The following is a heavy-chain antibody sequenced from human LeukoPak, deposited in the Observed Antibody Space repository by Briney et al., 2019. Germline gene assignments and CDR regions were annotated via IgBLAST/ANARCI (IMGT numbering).Heavy chain of an antibody. V-gene: IGHV4-34*01. J-gene: IGHJ4*02. CDR1: GGSFSGYY. Sequence: SSETLSLTCAVYGGSFSGYYWSWIRQPPGKGLEWIGEINHSGSTNYNPSLKGRVTISVDTSKNQFSLRLSSVTAADTAIYYCARAVSGRFDYWGQGALVTVSS. CDR3: ARAVSGRFDY. D-gene: IGHD6-19*01. CDR2: INHSGST.